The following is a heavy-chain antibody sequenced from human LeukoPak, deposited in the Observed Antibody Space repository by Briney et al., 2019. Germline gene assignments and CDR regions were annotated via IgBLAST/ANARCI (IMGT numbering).Heavy chain of an antibody. V-gene: IGHV3-23*01. D-gene: IGHD3-16*01. CDR2: NSGSDGTT. Sequence: PGGSLRLSCAASGFTFSSYAMSWVRQAPGKGLEWVSANSGSDGTTYYADSVKGRFTISRDNSKYTLYLQMNSLRAEDTAVYYCAKAIRMGNWFDPWGQGTLVTVSS. CDR3: AKAIRMGNWFDP. CDR1: GFTFSSYA. J-gene: IGHJ5*02.